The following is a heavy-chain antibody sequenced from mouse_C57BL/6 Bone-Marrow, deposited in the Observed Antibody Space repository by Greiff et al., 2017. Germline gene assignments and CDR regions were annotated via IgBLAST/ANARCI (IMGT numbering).Heavy chain of an antibody. Sequence: QVQLKPSGAELVKPGASVKMSCKASGYTFTTYPIEWMKQNHGKSLEWIGNFHPYNDDNKYNEKFKGKATLTVEKSSSTVYLELGRLTSDDSAVYYCARGGNYGGYYCDYWGRGTTLTVSS. V-gene: IGHV1-47*01. CDR1: GYTFTTYP. CDR3: ARGGNYGGYYCDY. D-gene: IGHD2-1*01. J-gene: IGHJ2*01. CDR2: FHPYNDDN.